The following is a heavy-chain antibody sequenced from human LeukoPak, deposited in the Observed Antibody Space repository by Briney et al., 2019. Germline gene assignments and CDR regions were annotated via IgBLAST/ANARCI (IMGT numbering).Heavy chain of an antibody. D-gene: IGHD2-2*01. Sequence: ASVKVSCKASGYTFTSYGISWVRQAPGQGLEWMGWISAYNGNTNYAQKLRGRVTMTTDTSTSTAYMELRSLRSDDTAVYYCAGDSIVVVPAALYYMDVWGKGTTVTVSS. CDR1: GYTFTSYG. V-gene: IGHV1-18*01. CDR3: AGDSIVVVPAALYYMDV. CDR2: ISAYNGNT. J-gene: IGHJ6*03.